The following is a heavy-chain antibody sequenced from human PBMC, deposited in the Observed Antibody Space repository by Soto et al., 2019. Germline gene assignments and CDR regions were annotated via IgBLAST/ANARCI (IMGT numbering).Heavy chain of an antibody. V-gene: IGHV3-53*04. Sequence: EVQLVESGGGLVQPGGSLRLSCAASGFTVSSNYMSWVRQAPGKGLEWVSVIYTGGATYYADSVKGRFTISRHNSKNTLYLQMNSLRAEDTAVYYCARDRSGYDSLDAFDIWGQGTMVTVSS. J-gene: IGHJ3*02. D-gene: IGHD5-12*01. CDR1: GFTVSSNY. CDR2: IYTGGAT. CDR3: ARDRSGYDSLDAFDI.